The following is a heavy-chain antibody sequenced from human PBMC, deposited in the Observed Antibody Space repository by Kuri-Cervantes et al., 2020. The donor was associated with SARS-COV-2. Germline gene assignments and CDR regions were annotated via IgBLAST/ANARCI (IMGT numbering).Heavy chain of an antibody. V-gene: IGHV4-34*01. CDR1: GGSFSGCY. CDR3: ASQGVGAHRGQDY. Sequence: SETLSLTCAVYGGSFSGCYWSWIRQPPGKGLEWIGEINHSGSANYNPSRKIRVTISVDTSKNQFSLKLSSVTAADTAVYYCASQGVGAHRGQDYWGQGTLVTVSS. CDR2: INHSGSA. D-gene: IGHD1-26*01. J-gene: IGHJ4*02.